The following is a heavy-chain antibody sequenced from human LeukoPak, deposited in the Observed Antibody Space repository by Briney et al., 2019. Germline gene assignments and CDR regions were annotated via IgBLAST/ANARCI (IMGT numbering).Heavy chain of an antibody. CDR1: GFTFSSFA. CDR3: ARGRRSYDSSGYYPLRY. D-gene: IGHD3-22*01. J-gene: IGHJ4*02. Sequence: GSLRLSCAASGFTFSSFAMRWVRQLPGKGLEWIGEINHSGSTNYNPSLKSRVTISVDTSKNQFSLKLSSVTAADTAVYYCARGRRSYDSSGYYPLRYWGQGTLVTVSS. V-gene: IGHV4-34*01. CDR2: INHSGST.